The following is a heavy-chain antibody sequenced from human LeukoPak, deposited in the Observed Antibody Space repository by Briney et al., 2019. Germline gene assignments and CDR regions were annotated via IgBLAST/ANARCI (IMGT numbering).Heavy chain of an antibody. Sequence: GGSLRLSCAASGFTFSSYAMHWVRQAPGKGLEWVAVISYDGSNKYYADSVKGRFTISRDNSKNTLYLQMNSLRAEDTAVYYCARSFGDYGDADYWGQGTLVTVSS. V-gene: IGHV3-30*04. CDR3: ARSFGDYGDADY. D-gene: IGHD4-17*01. CDR1: GFTFSSYA. CDR2: ISYDGSNK. J-gene: IGHJ4*02.